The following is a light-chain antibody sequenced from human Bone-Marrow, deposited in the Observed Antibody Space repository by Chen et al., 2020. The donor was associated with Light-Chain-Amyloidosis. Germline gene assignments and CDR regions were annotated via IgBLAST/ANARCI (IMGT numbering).Light chain of an antibody. CDR1: QTISSNY. CDR2: GSS. V-gene: IGKV3-20*01. CDR3: QQYGTSPLT. Sequence: EIVLTQSPGTLSLSPGEGANLSCRASQTISSNYLTWYQQKFGQAPRLLIYGSSSRATGIPDRFTGSGTGTDFTLTINGLEPEEFGMYYYQQYGTSPLTFGGGTKVEIK. J-gene: IGKJ4*01.